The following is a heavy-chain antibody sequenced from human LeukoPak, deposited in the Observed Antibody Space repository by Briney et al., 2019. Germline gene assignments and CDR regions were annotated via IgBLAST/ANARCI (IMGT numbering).Heavy chain of an antibody. CDR1: GGSISSSSYY. V-gene: IGHV4-39*01. Sequence: SETLSLTCTVSGGSISSSSYYWGWIRQPPGKGLEWIGSIYYSGSPYYNPSLKSRVTISVDASKKQFSLKLSSVTAADTAVYYCARHVGFITMVRGVINNNWFDPWGQGTLVTVSS. D-gene: IGHD3-10*01. J-gene: IGHJ5*02. CDR2: IYYSGSP. CDR3: ARHVGFITMVRGVINNNWFDP.